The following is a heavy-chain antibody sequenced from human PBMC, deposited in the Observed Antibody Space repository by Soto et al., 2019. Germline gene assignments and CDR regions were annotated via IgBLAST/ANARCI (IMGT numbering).Heavy chain of an antibody. V-gene: IGHV3-30*18. J-gene: IGHJ4*02. CDR2: ISYDGINK. CDR3: AKDSREGVQLWSRIFDY. CDR1: GFTFNTYG. Sequence: PGGSLRLSCAASGFTFNTYGMHWVRQAPGKGLEWVAAISYDGINKYYVDSVKGRFTISRDNSKNTLYLQMDSLRAEDTAVYYCAKDSREGVQLWSRIFDYWGQGTLVTVSS. D-gene: IGHD5-18*01.